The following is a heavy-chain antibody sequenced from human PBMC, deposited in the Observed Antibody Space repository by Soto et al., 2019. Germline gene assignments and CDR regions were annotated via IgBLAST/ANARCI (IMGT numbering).Heavy chain of an antibody. D-gene: IGHD4-17*01. CDR3: AKTASMTIRDGFDH. CDR2: ISGSGSNP. J-gene: IGHJ4*02. V-gene: IGHV3-23*01. Sequence: EVQVLESGGGLVQPGGSLRLSCAASGFTFSSYAMSWVRQAPGQGLEWVSAISGSGSNPYYADSVKGRFTISRDNSKNTLYLDMTSLRAEDTALYYCAKTASMTIRDGFDHWGQGTLVTVSS. CDR1: GFTFSSYA.